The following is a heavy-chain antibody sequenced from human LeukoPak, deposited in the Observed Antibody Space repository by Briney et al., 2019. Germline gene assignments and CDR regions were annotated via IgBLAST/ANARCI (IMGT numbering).Heavy chain of an antibody. Sequence: SETLSLTCTVSGGSISSYYWSWIRQPPGKGLEWIGYIYYSGSTNYNPSLKSRVTISVDTSKNQFSLNLSSVTAADTAVYYCARLPAGRDYYYGLDVWGQGTTVTVSS. V-gene: IGHV4-59*01. CDR3: ARLPAGRDYYYGLDV. CDR1: GGSISSYY. J-gene: IGHJ6*02. CDR2: IYYSGST. D-gene: IGHD6-19*01.